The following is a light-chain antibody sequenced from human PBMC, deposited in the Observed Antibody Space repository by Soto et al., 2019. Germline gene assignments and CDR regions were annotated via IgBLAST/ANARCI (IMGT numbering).Light chain of an antibody. CDR3: QKYNNWPPWT. Sequence: EIVMTQSPATLSVSPGERATLSCRASQSVSSNLAWYQQKPGQAPRLLIYGASTRATGIPARFSGSGSGTEFTLTISSLQSEDFAVYYCQKYNNWPPWTFGQGTKVEI. CDR2: GAS. CDR1: QSVSSN. J-gene: IGKJ1*01. V-gene: IGKV3-15*01.